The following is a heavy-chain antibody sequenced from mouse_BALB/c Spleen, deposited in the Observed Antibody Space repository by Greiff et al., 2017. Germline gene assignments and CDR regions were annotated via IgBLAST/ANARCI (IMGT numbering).Heavy chain of an antibody. CDR3: ARPLYYYGNFYAMDY. CDR1: GYSFTDYN. CDR2: IDPYNGGT. D-gene: IGHD2-1*01. J-gene: IGHJ4*01. V-gene: IGHV1S135*01. Sequence: VHVKQSGPELVKPGASVKVSCKASGYSFTDYNMYWVKQSHGKSLEWIGYIDPYNGGTSYNQKFKGKATLTVDKSSSTAFMHLNSLTSEDSAVYYCARPLYYYGNFYAMDYWGQGTSVTVSS.